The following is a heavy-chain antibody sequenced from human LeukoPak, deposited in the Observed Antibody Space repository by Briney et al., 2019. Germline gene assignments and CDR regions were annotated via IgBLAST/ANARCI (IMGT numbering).Heavy chain of an antibody. CDR2: ISYNGNT. Sequence: SETLSLTCTVSGDSISSYDWSWIRQPPGQGLQWLAYISYNGNTKTNPSLKSRVTISRDTSKNQFSLKLTSVTAADTAVYYCARVLRGGLEYFDYWGQGTLVTVSS. J-gene: IGHJ4*02. V-gene: IGHV4-59*12. CDR1: GDSISSYD. CDR3: ARVLRGGLEYFDY.